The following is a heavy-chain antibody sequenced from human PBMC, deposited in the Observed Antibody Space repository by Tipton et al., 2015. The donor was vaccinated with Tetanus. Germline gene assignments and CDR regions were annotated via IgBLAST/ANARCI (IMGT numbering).Heavy chain of an antibody. CDR2: MNPKTGPA. Sequence: QSGAEEKKPGASVRVSCKAFGYAFASYDLNWVRQASGQGLEWLGYMNPKTGPAGYAQKFQGRVTMTSDISSSTAYMELRNLRSDDTAVYYCARGNRGSSWYLWGQGTLLTVSS. J-gene: IGHJ4*02. D-gene: IGHD6-13*01. V-gene: IGHV1-8*01. CDR1: GYAFASYD. CDR3: ARGNRGSSWYL.